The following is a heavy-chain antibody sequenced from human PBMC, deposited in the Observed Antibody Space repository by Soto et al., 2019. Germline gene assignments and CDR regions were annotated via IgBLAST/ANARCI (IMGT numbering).Heavy chain of an antibody. CDR1: GFTFSSYS. CDR2: ISSSSSYI. Sequence: GGSLILSCAASGFTFSSYSMNWVRQAPGKGLEWVSSISSSSSYIYYTDSVKGRFTISRDNAKNSLYLQMNSLRAEDTAVYYCASADILTGYYEKDFDYWGQGTLVTVSS. V-gene: IGHV3-21*01. CDR3: ASADILTGYYEKDFDY. J-gene: IGHJ4*02. D-gene: IGHD3-9*01.